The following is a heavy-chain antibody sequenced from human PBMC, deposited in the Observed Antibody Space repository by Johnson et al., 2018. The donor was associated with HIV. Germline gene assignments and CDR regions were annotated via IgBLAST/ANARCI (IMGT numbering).Heavy chain of an antibody. D-gene: IGHD2-2*01. CDR3: AKSTQANILRESGPYGAFDI. V-gene: IGHV3-30*02. CDR2: IRYDGSNK. CDR1: GFTFSSYG. Sequence: QVQLVESGGGVVQPGVSLRLSCAASGFTFSSYGMHWVRQAPGKGLEWVAFIRYDGSNKYYADSVKGRFTISRDNSKNTLYLQMNSLRAEDTAVYYCAKSTQANILRESGPYGAFDIWGQGTMVTVSS. J-gene: IGHJ3*02.